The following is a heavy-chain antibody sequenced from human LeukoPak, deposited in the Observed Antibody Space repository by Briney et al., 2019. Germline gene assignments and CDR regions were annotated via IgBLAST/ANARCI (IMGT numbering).Heavy chain of an antibody. CDR2: IYYSGST. CDR3: ARSTSSSWTGAYYYYMDV. V-gene: IGHV4-59*01. D-gene: IGHD6-13*01. CDR1: GGSISSYY. J-gene: IGHJ6*03. Sequence: SETLSLTCTVSGGSISSYYWSWIRQPPGKGLEWIGYIYYSGSTNYNPSLKSRVTISVDTSKNQFSLKLSSVTAADTAVYYCARSTSSSWTGAYYYYMDVWGKGTAVTVSS.